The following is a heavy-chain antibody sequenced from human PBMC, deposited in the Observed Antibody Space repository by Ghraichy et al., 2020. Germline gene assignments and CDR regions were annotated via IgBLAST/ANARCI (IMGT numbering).Heavy chain of an antibody. CDR2: IYYSGRT. D-gene: IGHD1-20*01. V-gene: IGHV4-61*01. CDR3: ARLKAITGTTDYFDY. J-gene: IGHJ4*02. Sequence: SETLSLTCNVSSGSISTSGSISSDYWSWIRQPPGKGLEWIGYIYYSGRTNYNPSLKSRVTISVDTSKNQFSLKLSSVTAADTAGYYCARLKAITGTTDYFDYWGQGTLVTVSS. CDR1: SGSISTSGSISSDY.